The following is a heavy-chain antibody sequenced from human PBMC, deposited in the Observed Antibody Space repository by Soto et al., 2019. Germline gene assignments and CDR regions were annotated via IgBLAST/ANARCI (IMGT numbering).Heavy chain of an antibody. D-gene: IGHD4-17*01. CDR1: GFTFGSYS. J-gene: IGHJ4*02. CDR2: VSGHDGST. V-gene: IGHV3-23*01. CDR3: AKDHPGQGDYGDSALRIY. Sequence: EVQLLESGGGLVQPGGSLRLSCAASGFTFGSYSMTWVRQAPGKGLEWVSSVSGHDGSTHYADSMKGRFTISRDTSKNMLFLQMNSLRAEDTAVYYCAKDHPGQGDYGDSALRIYWGQGTLVTVSS.